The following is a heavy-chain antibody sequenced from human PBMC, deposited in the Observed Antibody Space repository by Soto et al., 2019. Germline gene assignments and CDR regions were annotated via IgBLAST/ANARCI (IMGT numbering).Heavy chain of an antibody. V-gene: IGHV3-30*03. D-gene: IGHD6-19*01. CDR1: GFSFSGYG. Sequence: GGSLRLSCAASGFSFSGYGLHWVRQAPGKGLDWVALISDDGSNKYYADSVKGRFTISRDDSRNTLFLQMNSLRADDTAVYYCAQGRVRASAWYRTIAYWGQGTLVTVSS. CDR3: AQGRVRASAWYRTIAY. J-gene: IGHJ4*02. CDR2: ISDDGSNK.